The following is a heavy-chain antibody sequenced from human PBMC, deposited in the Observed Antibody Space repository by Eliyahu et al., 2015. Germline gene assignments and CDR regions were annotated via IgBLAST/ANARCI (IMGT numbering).Heavy chain of an antibody. D-gene: IGHD6-19*01. CDR3: TRHEVAGTGTYYYYGMDV. V-gene: IGHV3-73*02. Sequence: EVQLVESGGGLVQPGGSLXLSCAASGFTFSGSAMPWVRQASGKGLEWVGRIRSKANSYATAYAASVKGRFTISRDDSKNTAYLQMNSLKTEDTAVYYCTRHEVAGTGTYYYYGMDVWGQGTTVTVSS. CDR1: GFTFSGSA. J-gene: IGHJ6*02. CDR2: IRSKANSYAT.